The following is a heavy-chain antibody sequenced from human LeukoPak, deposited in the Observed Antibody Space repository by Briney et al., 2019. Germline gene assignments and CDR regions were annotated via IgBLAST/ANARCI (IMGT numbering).Heavy chain of an antibody. CDR3: AKDPDCTSGVCYTFFDY. Sequence: GGSLRLSCAASGFTFSSYGMHWVRQAPGKGLEWVAFIRYDGSNKYYADSMKGRFTISRDNSKNTLYLQMNSLRAEDTAVYYCAKDPDCTSGVCYTFFDYWGQGTLVTVSS. V-gene: IGHV3-30*02. J-gene: IGHJ4*02. D-gene: IGHD2-8*01. CDR1: GFTFSSYG. CDR2: IRYDGSNK.